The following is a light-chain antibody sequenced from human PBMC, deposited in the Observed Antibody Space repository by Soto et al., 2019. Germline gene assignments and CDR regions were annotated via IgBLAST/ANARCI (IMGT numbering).Light chain of an antibody. CDR1: SSDVGAYNY. CDR2: DVN. CDR3: TSWTTSTTMK. J-gene: IGLJ2*01. V-gene: IGLV2-14*01. Sequence: QSALTQPASVSGSPGQSITISCTGTSSDVGAYNYVSWYQQHPGKAPKLMIYDVNIRPSGVSNHFSGSKSGNTASLTISGLQAEDEADYYCTSWTTSTTMKFGGGTQLTVL.